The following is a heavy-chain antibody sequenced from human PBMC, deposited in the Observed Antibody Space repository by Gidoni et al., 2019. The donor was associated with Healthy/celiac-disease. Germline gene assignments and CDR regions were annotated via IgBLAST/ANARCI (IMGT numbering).Heavy chain of an antibody. CDR3: ARESYGDPLGAFDI. D-gene: IGHD4-17*01. Sequence: QVQLVESGGGLVKPGGSLRISCAASGFTFSDYYMSWIRQAPGKGLEWVSYISSSSSYTNYADSVKGRFTISRDNAKNSLYLQMNSLRAEDTAVYYCARESYGDPLGAFDIWGQGTMVTVSS. V-gene: IGHV3-11*06. CDR1: GFTFSDYY. CDR2: ISSSSSYT. J-gene: IGHJ3*02.